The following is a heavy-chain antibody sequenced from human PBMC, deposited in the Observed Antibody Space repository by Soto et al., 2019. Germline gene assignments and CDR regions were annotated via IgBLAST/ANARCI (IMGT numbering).Heavy chain of an antibody. V-gene: IGHV5-10-1*01. Sequence: GESLKISCKGSGYSFTSYWISWVRQMPGKGLEWMGRIDPSDSYTNYSPSFQGHVTISADKSISTACLQWSSLKASDTAMYYCARHRYNWIYYYYYYGMDVWGQGTTVTVSS. D-gene: IGHD1-1*01. CDR2: IDPSDSYT. J-gene: IGHJ6*02. CDR1: GYSFTSYW. CDR3: ARHRYNWIYYYYYYGMDV.